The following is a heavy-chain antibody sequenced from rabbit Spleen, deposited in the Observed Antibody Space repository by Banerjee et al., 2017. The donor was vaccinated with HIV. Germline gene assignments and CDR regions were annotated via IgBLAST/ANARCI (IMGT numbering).Heavy chain of an antibody. CDR3: TRDAAGREDFNL. CDR1: GLDLRSRYW. J-gene: IGHJ4*01. D-gene: IGHD4-2*01. V-gene: IGHV1S40*01. Sequence: QSLEESGVELVKPGASLTLTCKASGLDLRSRYWFCWVRQAPGKGLEWIACIDVAKSGDTYYTNWAKGRFTISKTSSTTVALQVPSLTAADTATYFCTRDAAGREDFNLWGQGTLVTVS. CDR2: IDVAKSGDT.